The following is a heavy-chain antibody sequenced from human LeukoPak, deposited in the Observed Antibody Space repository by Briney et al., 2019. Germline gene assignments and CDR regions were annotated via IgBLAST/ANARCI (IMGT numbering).Heavy chain of an antibody. D-gene: IGHD3-16*01. J-gene: IGHJ4*02. CDR1: GFTFSIYG. V-gene: IGHV3-30*02. Sequence: TGGSLRLSCAASGFTFSIYGMHWVRQAPGQGLEWVALLRNDGSTKYYADSVKARFTISRDNSKNTLYLEMNSLRAEDTAVYYCAGNIRGYYFDYWGQGTLVTVSS. CDR3: AGNIRGYYFDY. CDR2: LRNDGSTK.